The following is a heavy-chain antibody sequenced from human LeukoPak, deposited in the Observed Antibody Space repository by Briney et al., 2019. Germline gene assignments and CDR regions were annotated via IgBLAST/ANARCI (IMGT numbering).Heavy chain of an antibody. Sequence: SETLSLTCAVYGGSFSGYYWSWIRQPPGKGLEWIGEINHSGSTNYNPSLKSRVTISVDTSKNQFSLRLSSVTAADTAVYYCARGRLDTAMVTFGDYGTVDYWGQGTLVTVSS. CDR2: INHSGST. D-gene: IGHD5-18*01. J-gene: IGHJ4*02. CDR3: ARGRLDTAMVTFGDYGTVDY. V-gene: IGHV4-34*01. CDR1: GGSFSGYY.